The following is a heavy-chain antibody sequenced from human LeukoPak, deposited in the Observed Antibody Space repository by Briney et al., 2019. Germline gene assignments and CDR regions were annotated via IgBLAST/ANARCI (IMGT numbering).Heavy chain of an antibody. CDR1: GFTFSSYG. V-gene: IGHV3-30*18. J-gene: IGHJ4*02. CDR2: ISYDGSNK. CDR3: AKDFSNWAFDY. D-gene: IGHD7-27*01. Sequence: GGSLRLSCAASGFTFSSYGMHWVRQAPGKGLERVAVISYDGSNKYYADSVKGRFTISRDNSKNTLYLQMNSLRAEDTAVYYCAKDFSNWAFDYWGQGTLVTVSS.